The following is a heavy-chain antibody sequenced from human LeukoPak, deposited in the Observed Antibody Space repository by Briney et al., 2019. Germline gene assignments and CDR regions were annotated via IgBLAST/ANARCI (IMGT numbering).Heavy chain of an antibody. J-gene: IGHJ1*01. V-gene: IGHV1-8*03. D-gene: IGHD2-21*02. CDR3: ARGATYCGGDCYPHAEYFQH. CDR1: GYTFTSYD. CDR2: MNPNSGNT. Sequence: GASVKVSCKASGYTFTSYDINWVRQATGQGLEWMGWMNPNSGNTGYAQKFQGRVTITRDTSASTAYMELSSLRSEDMAVYYCARGATYCGGDCYPHAEYFQHWGQGTLVTVSS.